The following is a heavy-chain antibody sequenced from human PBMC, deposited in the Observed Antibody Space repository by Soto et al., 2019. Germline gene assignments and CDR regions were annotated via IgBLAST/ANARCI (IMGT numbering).Heavy chain of an antibody. J-gene: IGHJ4*02. CDR2: ISYDGSNK. CDR3: ARDSGPQLFDY. CDR1: GFTFSSYG. D-gene: IGHD2-2*01. V-gene: IGHV3-30*03. Sequence: QVQLVESGGGVVQPGRSLRLSCAASGFTFSSYGMHWVRQAPGKGLEWVAVISYDGSNKYYADSVKGRFTISRDNSKNTLYLQMNSLRAEDTAVYYCARDSGPQLFDYWGQGTLVTVSS.